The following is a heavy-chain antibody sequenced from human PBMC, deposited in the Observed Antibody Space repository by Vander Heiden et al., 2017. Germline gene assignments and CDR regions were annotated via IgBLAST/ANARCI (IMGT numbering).Heavy chain of an antibody. CDR3: ARSVGCSTSCSTPHKYNWFDP. D-gene: IGHD2-2*01. V-gene: IGHV4-34*01. Sequence: QVQLQQWGAGLLKPSETLSLTCAVYGGSFSGYYWSWIRQPPGKGLEWIGEINHSGSTNYNPSLKSRVTISVDTSKNQFSLKLSSVTAADTAVYYCARSVGCSTSCSTPHKYNWFDPWGQGTLVTVSS. J-gene: IGHJ5*02. CDR2: INHSGST. CDR1: GGSFSGYY.